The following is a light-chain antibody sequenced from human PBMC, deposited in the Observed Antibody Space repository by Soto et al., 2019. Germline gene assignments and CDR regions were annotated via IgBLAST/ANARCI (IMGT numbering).Light chain of an antibody. J-gene: IGLJ1*01. Sequence: QSALTQPPSASGSPGQSVTISCTGTSSDVGGYNYVSWYQQHPGKAPKLMIYEVSKRPSGVPDRFSGSKSGNTASLTASGLQAEDEADYYCSSYAGSNKVFGTGTKLTVL. CDR1: SSDVGGYNY. CDR2: EVS. CDR3: SSYAGSNKV. V-gene: IGLV2-8*01.